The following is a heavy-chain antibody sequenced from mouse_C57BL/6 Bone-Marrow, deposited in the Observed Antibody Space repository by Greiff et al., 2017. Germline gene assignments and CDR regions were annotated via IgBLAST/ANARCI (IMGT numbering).Heavy chain of an antibody. Sequence: QVQLQQPGAELVMPGASVKLSCKASGYTFTSYWMHWVKQRPGQGLEWIGEIDPSDSYMNYNQNFKGKSTLTVDKSSSTAYMQLSSLTSEDSAVYYCARKGTTVLAPFDFGGQGTTLTVSA. CDR2: IDPSDSYM. J-gene: IGHJ2*01. V-gene: IGHV1-69*01. CDR1: GYTFTSYW. CDR3: ARKGTTVLAPFDF. D-gene: IGHD1-1*01.